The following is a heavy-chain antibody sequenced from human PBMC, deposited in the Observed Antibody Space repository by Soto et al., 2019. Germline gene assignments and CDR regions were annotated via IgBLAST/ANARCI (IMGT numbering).Heavy chain of an antibody. CDR3: GRAISGYVT. CDR2: INTGNGNT. V-gene: IGHV1-3*04. Sequence: QVQLVQSGAEVKKPGASVKVSCKASGITSTTYAIHWVRQAPGQGLEWMGWINTGNGNTRYSQRFLGRVSLTTDTSASTASMDLSSLTSEDAADYYCGRAISGYVTWGQGTLITVSS. J-gene: IGHJ5*02. D-gene: IGHD5-12*01. CDR1: GITSTTYA.